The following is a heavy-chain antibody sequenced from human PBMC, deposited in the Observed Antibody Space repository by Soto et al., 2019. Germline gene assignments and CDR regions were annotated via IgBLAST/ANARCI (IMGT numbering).Heavy chain of an antibody. V-gene: IGHV3-21*06. CDR2: ISSTTNYI. J-gene: IGHJ4*02. CDR3: PRESEDLTSNFAY. CDR1: GFTFTRYS. Sequence: GGSLRLSCEASGFTFTRYSMNWVRQAPGKGLEWVSSISSTTNYIYFGDSMKGRFTISRDNAKNSLYLEMNSMRAEDTAVYYCPRESEDLTSNFAYCVQGTRVTVSS.